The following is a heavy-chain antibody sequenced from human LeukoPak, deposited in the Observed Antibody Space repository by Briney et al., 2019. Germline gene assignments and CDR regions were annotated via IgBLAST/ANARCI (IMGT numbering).Heavy chain of an antibody. CDR3: ARDLRGYCTNDVCNWYFDL. CDR2: IYYSGST. Sequence: PSQTLSLTCTVSGGSISSGDYYWSWIRQPPGKGLEWIGYIYYSGSTYYNPSLKSRVTISVDTSKDQFSLNLYSVTATDTAVYYCARDLRGYCTNDVCNWYFDLWGRGTLVTVSS. CDR1: GGSISSGDYY. V-gene: IGHV4-30-4*01. J-gene: IGHJ2*01. D-gene: IGHD2-8*01.